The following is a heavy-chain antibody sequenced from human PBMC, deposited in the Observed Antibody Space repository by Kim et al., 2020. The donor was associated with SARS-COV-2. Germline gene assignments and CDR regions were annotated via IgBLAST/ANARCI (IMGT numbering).Heavy chain of an antibody. CDR2: IWYDGSNK. Sequence: GGSLRLSCAASGFTFSSYGMHWVRQAPGKGLEWVAVIWYDGSNKYYADSVKGRFTISRDNSKNTLYLQMNSLRAEDTAVYYCAREGYYGSGTSGGMDVWGQGTTVTVSS. CDR1: GFTFSSYG. V-gene: IGHV3-33*01. J-gene: IGHJ6*02. D-gene: IGHD3-10*01. CDR3: AREGYYGSGTSGGMDV.